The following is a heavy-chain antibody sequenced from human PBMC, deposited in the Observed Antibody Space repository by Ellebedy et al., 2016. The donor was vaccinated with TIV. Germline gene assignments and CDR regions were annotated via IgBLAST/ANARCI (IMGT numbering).Heavy chain of an antibody. CDR3: ARGWWELGERRYYYYYGMDV. CDR2: TYYRSKWYN. CDR1: GDSVSSNSAA. J-gene: IGHJ6*02. Sequence: SQTLSLTCAISGDSVSSNSAAWNWIRQSPSRGLEWLGRTYYRSKWYNDYAVSVKSRITINPDTSKNQFSLQLNSVTPEDTAVYYCARGWWELGERRYYYYYGMDVWGQGTTVTVSS. D-gene: IGHD1-26*01. V-gene: IGHV6-1*01.